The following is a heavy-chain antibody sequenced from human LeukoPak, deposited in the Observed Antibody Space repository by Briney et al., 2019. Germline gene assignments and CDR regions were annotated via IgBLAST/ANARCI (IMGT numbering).Heavy chain of an antibody. CDR1: GGSFSGYY. J-gene: IGHJ4*02. D-gene: IGHD3-22*01. V-gene: IGHV4-34*01. CDR2: INHSGST. CDR3: ARGKTIRFDSYGQLEF. Sequence: SETLSLTCAVYGGSFSGYYWSWIRQPPGKGLEWIGEINHSGSTNYNPSLKSRVTISVDTSKNQFSLKLSSVTAADTAVYYCARGKTIRFDSYGQLEFWGQGKQVTVAA.